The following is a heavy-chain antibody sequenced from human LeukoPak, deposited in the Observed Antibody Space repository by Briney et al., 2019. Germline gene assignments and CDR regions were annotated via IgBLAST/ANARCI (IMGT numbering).Heavy chain of an antibody. Sequence: SETLSLTCTVSGGSISSGSYYWSWIRQPAGKGLEWIGRIYTSGSTNYNPSLKSRVTISVDTSKNQFSLKLSSVTAADTAVYYCAREEQYYDFWSGYYRHWGQGTLVTVSS. D-gene: IGHD3-3*01. CDR1: GGSISSGSYY. CDR2: IYTSGST. V-gene: IGHV4-61*02. CDR3: AREEQYYDFWSGYYRH. J-gene: IGHJ1*01.